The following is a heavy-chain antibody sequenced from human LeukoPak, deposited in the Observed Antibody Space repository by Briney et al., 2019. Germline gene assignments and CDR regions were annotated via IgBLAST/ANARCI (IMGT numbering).Heavy chain of an antibody. V-gene: IGHV3-48*01. J-gene: IGHJ5*02. CDR3: AVFRAQSRHSSGWYTQSPP. CDR1: GFTFSSYS. D-gene: IGHD6-19*01. CDR2: ISSSSSTI. Sequence: GGSLRLSCAASGFTFSSYSMNWVRQAPGKGLEWVSYISSSSSTIYYADSVKGRFTISRDNAKNSLYLQMNSLRAEDTAVYYCAVFRAQSRHSSGWYTQSPPWGQGTLVTVSS.